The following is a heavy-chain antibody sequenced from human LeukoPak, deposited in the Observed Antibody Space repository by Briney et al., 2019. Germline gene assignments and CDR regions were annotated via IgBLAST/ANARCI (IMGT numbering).Heavy chain of an antibody. V-gene: IGHV3-53*01. CDR2: IYSGGST. CDR1: GFIVSNNY. D-gene: IGHD3-22*01. J-gene: IGHJ4*02. CDR3: ARSPHYDSSGYYYYFDY. Sequence: GGSLRLSCAASGFIVSNNYMIWVRQAPGHGLEWVSVIYSGGSTDYADSVKGRFTISRDNSKNTVYLQMNSLRAEDTAVYFCARSPHYDSSGYYYYFDYWGQGTLVTVSS.